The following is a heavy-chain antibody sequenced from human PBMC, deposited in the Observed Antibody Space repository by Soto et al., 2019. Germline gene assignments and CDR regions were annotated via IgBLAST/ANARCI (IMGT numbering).Heavy chain of an antibody. CDR2: ISGSADST. CDR3: AKTRGAMIYAISVYGMDV. Sequence: EVQLLESGGGFIHPGGSLRLSCSASGFSFSSFAMNWVRQAPVKGLEWVSIISGSADSTFYADYVKGLFTISRDNSKSTMYLQINSLRDEDTAVYYCAKTRGAMIYAISVYGMDVWGQGTTVTVSS. D-gene: IGHD2-8*01. J-gene: IGHJ6*02. CDR1: GFSFSSFA. V-gene: IGHV3-23*01.